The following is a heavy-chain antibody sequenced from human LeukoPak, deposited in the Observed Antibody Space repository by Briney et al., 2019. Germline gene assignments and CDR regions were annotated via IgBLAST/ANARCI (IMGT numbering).Heavy chain of an antibody. CDR3: ARHRIAPADDAFDI. CDR1: GGSISSSSYY. V-gene: IGHV4-39*01. Sequence: PSETLSLTCSVSGGSISSSSYYWGWIRQPPGKGLEGIGSIYYSGSTYYNPSLKSRVAISVDTSKTLFSLKLSSVTAADTAVYYCARHRIAPADDAFDIWGRGTMVTVSS. J-gene: IGHJ3*02. D-gene: IGHD6-13*01. CDR2: IYYSGST.